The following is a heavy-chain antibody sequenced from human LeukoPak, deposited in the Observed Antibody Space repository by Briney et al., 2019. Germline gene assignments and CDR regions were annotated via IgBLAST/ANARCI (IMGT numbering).Heavy chain of an antibody. CDR1: GFTFSDNW. J-gene: IGHJ4*02. Sequence: GGSLRLSCAVSGFTFSDNWVTWVRQTPGKGLEFVANINRDGSVKNYVDSVKGRFTISRDNAKNSLYLQMTSLRVDDTAIYYCAGDPGFSSFDYWGQGTLVTVSS. CDR3: AGDPGFSSFDY. V-gene: IGHV3-7*01. CDR2: INRDGSVK. D-gene: IGHD3-3*02.